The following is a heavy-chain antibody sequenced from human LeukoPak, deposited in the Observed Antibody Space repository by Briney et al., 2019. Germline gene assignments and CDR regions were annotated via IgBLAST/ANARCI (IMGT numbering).Heavy chain of an antibody. V-gene: IGHV3-33*08. CDR2: IWYDGSNK. D-gene: IGHD3-10*01. J-gene: IGHJ5*02. CDR1: GFTFSSYG. Sequence: PGGSLRLSCAASGFTFSSYGMHWVRQAPGKGLEWVAVIWYDGSNKYYADSVKGRFTISRDNSKNTLYLQMNSLRAEDTAVYYCARGYYGSGSWFDPWGQGTLVTVSS. CDR3: ARGYYGSGSWFDP.